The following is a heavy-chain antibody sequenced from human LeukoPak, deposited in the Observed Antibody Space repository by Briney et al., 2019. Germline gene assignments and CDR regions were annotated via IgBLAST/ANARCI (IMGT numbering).Heavy chain of an antibody. Sequence: ASVKVSCKASGYTFTGCYMHWVRQAPGQGLEWMGWINPNSGGTNYAQKFQGRVTMTRDTSISTAYMELSRLRSDDTAVYYCARVPAAKRWFDPWGQGTLVTVSS. J-gene: IGHJ5*02. CDR1: GYTFTGCY. D-gene: IGHD2-2*01. CDR3: ARVPAAKRWFDP. CDR2: INPNSGGT. V-gene: IGHV1-2*02.